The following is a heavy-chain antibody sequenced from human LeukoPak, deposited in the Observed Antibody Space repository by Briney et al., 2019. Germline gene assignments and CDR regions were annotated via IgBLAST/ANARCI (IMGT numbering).Heavy chain of an antibody. CDR3: ARGGYYGSGNDFRFDP. D-gene: IGHD3-10*01. CDR2: IHYTGNT. V-gene: IGHV4-59*01. CDR1: GGSISSYY. J-gene: IGHJ5*02. Sequence: SETLSLTCTGSGGSISSYYWSWIRQSPGKGLECIEYIHYTGNTNYNLSLQSRVTISVETSKNQFSLKLKSVTAADTAVYYCARGGYYGSGNDFRFDPWGQGTLVTVSS.